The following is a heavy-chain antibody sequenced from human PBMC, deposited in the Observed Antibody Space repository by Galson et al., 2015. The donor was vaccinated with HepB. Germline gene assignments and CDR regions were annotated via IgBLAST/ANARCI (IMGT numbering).Heavy chain of an antibody. CDR1: GFTFSDYY. V-gene: IGHV3-11*01. J-gene: IGHJ6*03. CDR3: ARGNNFWSGMRYYMDV. Sequence: SLRLSCAASGFTFSDYYMSWIRQAPGKGLEWVSYISSSDSAIYYADSVKGRFTISRDNAKNSQYLRMNSLRAEDTAVYYCARGNNFWSGMRYYMDVWGKGTTVTISS. CDR2: ISSSDSAI. D-gene: IGHD3-3*01.